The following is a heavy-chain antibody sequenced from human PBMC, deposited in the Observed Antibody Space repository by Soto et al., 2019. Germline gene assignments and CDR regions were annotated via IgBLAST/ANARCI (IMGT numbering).Heavy chain of an antibody. V-gene: IGHV3-23*01. CDR3: ANPPPIVVVTAIL. D-gene: IGHD2-21*02. CDR2: ISGSGGST. CDR1: GFTFISYA. J-gene: IGHJ4*02. Sequence: WGSLRLSCAASGFTFISYAIILFRHSPGKGLEWVSAISGSGGSTYYADSVKGRFTIPRDNSKNTLYLQMNSLRAEDAAVYYCANPPPIVVVTAILWGQGTLVTVSS.